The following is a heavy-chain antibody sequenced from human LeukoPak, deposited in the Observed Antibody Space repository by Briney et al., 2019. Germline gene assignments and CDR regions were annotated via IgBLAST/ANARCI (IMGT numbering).Heavy chain of an antibody. J-gene: IGHJ4*02. CDR2: IYTSGST. D-gene: IGHD5-18*01. CDR1: GGSISSGSYY. CDR3: ARGPGYSYTFDY. Sequence: PSETLSLTCTVPGGSISSGSYYWSWIRQPAGKGLEWIGRIYTSGSTNYNPSLKSRVTISVDTSKNQFSLKLSSVTAADTAVYYCARGPGYSYTFDYWGQGTLVTVSS. V-gene: IGHV4-61*02.